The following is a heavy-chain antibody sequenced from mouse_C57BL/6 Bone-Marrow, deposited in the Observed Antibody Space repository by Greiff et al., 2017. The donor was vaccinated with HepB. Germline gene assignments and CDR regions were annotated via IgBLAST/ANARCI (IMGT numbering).Heavy chain of an antibody. J-gene: IGHJ2*01. Sequence: QVQLQQPGAELVMPGASVKLSCKASGYTFTSYWMHWVKQRPGQGLEWIGEIDPSDSYTNYNQKFKGKSTLTVDKSSSTAYMQLSSLTSEDSAVYCCAREGITTPLDYWGQGTTLTVSS. V-gene: IGHV1-69*01. CDR2: IDPSDSYT. CDR1: GYTFTSYW. D-gene: IGHD1-1*01. CDR3: AREGITTPLDY.